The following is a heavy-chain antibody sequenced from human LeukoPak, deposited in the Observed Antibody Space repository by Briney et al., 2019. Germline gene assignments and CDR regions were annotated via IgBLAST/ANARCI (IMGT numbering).Heavy chain of an antibody. D-gene: IGHD2-2*02. Sequence: PGGSLRLSCAASGFTFSRHWMHWVRQAPGKGLVWISRINSDGSSTSYADSVKGRFTISRDNAKNTLYLQMNSLRAEDAAVYYCTIVAIPFDYWGQGTLVTVSS. J-gene: IGHJ4*02. CDR1: GFTFSRHW. CDR3: TIVAIPFDY. V-gene: IGHV3-74*01. CDR2: INSDGSST.